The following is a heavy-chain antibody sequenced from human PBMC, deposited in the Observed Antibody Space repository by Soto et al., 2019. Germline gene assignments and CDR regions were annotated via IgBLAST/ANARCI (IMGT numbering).Heavy chain of an antibody. J-gene: IGHJ4*02. D-gene: IGHD6-13*01. CDR3: ARCPRIAAAVAY. CDR1: GGTFSSYA. V-gene: IGHV1-69*01. Sequence: QVQLVQSGAEVKKPGSSVKVSCKASGGTFSSYAINWVRQAPGQGLEWMGGIIPIFGTANYAQNFQGRVTITAHESTNTAYMELCSLRSEDTAIYYCARCPRIAAAVAYWGQGTLVTVSS. CDR2: IIPIFGTA.